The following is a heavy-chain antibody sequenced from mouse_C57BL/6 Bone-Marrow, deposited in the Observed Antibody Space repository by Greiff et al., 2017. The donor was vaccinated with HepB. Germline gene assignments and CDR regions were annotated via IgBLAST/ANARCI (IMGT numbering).Heavy chain of an antibody. V-gene: IGHV1-26*01. CDR1: GYTFTDYY. CDR3: ALWLRRGDWYFDV. J-gene: IGHJ1*03. Sequence: VQLQQSGPELVKPGASVKISCKASGYTFTDYYMNWVKQSHGKSLEWIGDINPNNGGTSYNQKFKGKATLTVDKSSSTAYMELRSLTYEDSAVYDCALWLRRGDWYFDVWGTGTTVTVAS. CDR2: INPNNGGT. D-gene: IGHD2-2*01.